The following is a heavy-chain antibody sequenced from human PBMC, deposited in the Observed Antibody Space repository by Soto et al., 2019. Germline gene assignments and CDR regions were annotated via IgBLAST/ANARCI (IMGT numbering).Heavy chain of an antibody. D-gene: IGHD3-22*01. CDR2: ISYDGSNK. CDR1: GFTFNSYA. Sequence: QVQLVESGGGVVQPGRSLRLSCAASGFTFNSYAMHWVRQAPGKGLEWVAVISYDGSNKYYADSVKGRFTISRDNSKNTLYLQMNSLRAEDTAVYYCARATYYFDSTGPKIGYFDYWGQGTLVTVSS. CDR3: ARATYYFDSTGPKIGYFDY. J-gene: IGHJ4*02. V-gene: IGHV3-30-3*01.